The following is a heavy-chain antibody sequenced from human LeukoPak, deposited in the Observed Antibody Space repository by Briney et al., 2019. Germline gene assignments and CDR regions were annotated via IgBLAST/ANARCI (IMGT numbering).Heavy chain of an antibody. CDR2: TYHKSKWYH. Sequence: SQTLSLTCAISGDSVSRYSAAWNWIRQSPSRGLEWLGRTYHKSKWYHDYAVSVKSRMTIIPDTSKNQFSLHLNSVTPEDTAVYFCSRGQDYYYAMDVWGQGTTVTVSS. CDR1: GDSVSRYSAA. CDR3: SRGQDYYYAMDV. J-gene: IGHJ6*02. V-gene: IGHV6-1*01.